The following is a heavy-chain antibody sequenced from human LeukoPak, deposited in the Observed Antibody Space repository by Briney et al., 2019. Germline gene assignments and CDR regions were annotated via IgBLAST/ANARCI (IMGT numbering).Heavy chain of an antibody. CDR2: ICYSGST. J-gene: IGHJ4*02. CDR3: AIKSRSVDY. D-gene: IGHD2-2*01. V-gene: IGHV4-39*01. CDR1: GGSVSSSNYC. Sequence: SETLSLTCTVSGGSVSSSNYCWGWIRQPPGKGLEWIASICYSGSTYYNPSLESRVTISVDTSKNQFSLKLSSVTAADTAVYYCAIKSRSVDYWGQGTLVTVSS.